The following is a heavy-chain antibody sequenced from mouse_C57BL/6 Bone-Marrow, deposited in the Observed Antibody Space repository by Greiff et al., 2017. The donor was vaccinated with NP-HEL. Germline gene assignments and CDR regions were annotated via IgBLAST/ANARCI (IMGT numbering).Heavy chain of an antibody. CDR2: IRNKANGYTT. CDR3: ARLIFYGSSYPYWYFDV. D-gene: IGHD1-1*01. V-gene: IGHV7-3*01. CDR1: GFTFTDYY. Sequence: DVKLVESGGGLVQPGGSLSLSCAASGFTFTDYYMSWVRQPPGKALEWLGFIRNKANGYTTEYSASVKGRFTISRDNSQSILYLQMNALRAEDSATYYCARLIFYGSSYPYWYFDVWGTGTTVTVSS. J-gene: IGHJ1*03.